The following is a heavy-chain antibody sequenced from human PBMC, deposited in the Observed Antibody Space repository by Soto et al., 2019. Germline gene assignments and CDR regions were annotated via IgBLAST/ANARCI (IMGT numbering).Heavy chain of an antibody. V-gene: IGHV3-33*06. J-gene: IGHJ3*02. CDR2: IWYDGSNK. Sequence: GGSRRLSCAASGFTFSSYGMHWVRQAPGKGLEWVAVIWYDGSNKYYADSVKGRFTISRDNSKNTLYLQMNSLRAEDTAVYYCAKGRGTMVRGVIDAFDIWGQGTMVTVSS. D-gene: IGHD3-10*01. CDR3: AKGRGTMVRGVIDAFDI. CDR1: GFTFSSYG.